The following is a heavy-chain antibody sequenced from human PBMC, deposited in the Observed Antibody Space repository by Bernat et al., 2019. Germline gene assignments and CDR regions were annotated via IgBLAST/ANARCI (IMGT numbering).Heavy chain of an antibody. J-gene: IGHJ6*02. CDR3: AREFVTIFGVNYYQYGMDV. V-gene: IGHV3-74*01. CDR1: GFTFSSYW. Sequence: EVQLVEPGGGLVQPGGSLRLSCAASGFTFSSYWLHWVRQPPGKGLVWVSRINSAGSGTRYADSVKGRFTISRDNAKNTLYLQMNSLRAEDTAVYYCAREFVTIFGVNYYQYGMDVWGQGTTVTVSS. D-gene: IGHD3-3*01. CDR2: INSAGSGT.